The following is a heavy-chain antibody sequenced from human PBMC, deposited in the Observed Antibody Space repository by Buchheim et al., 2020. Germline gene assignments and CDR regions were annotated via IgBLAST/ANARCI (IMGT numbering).Heavy chain of an antibody. Sequence: QVQLVESGGGLVKPGGSLRLSCAASGFTFSDYYMSWIRQAPGKGLQWISSSTTSGTTVDYADSVKGRFTVSRDNTKNSLYLQMNNLRAEDTAVYYCASLLLHLGGMDVWGQGTT. V-gene: IGHV3-11*01. CDR3: ASLLLHLGGMDV. CDR1: GFTFSDYY. J-gene: IGHJ6*02. D-gene: IGHD2-15*01. CDR2: STTSGTTV.